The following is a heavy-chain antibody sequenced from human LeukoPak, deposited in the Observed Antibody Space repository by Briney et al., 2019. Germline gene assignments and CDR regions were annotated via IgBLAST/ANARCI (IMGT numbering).Heavy chain of an antibody. CDR3: ARWRRCSSTSCYYYFDY. CDR1: GGSISSYY. CDR2: IYYSGST. V-gene: IGHV4-59*01. D-gene: IGHD2-2*01. J-gene: IGHJ4*02. Sequence: PSETLSLTCTVSGGSISSYYWSWIRQPPGKGLEWIGYIYYSGSTNYNPSLKSRVTISVDTSKNQFSLKLSSVTAADTAVYYCARWRRCSSTSCYYYFDYWGQGTLVTVSS.